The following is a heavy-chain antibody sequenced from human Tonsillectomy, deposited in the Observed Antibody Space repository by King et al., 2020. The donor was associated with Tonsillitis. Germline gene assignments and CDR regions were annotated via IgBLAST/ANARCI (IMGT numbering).Heavy chain of an antibody. Sequence: VQLVESGGGVVQPGGSLRLSCAASGFTFSSYGMHWVRQAPGKGLEWVTFIRYDGNNKYYADSVKGRFTISRDNSKNTMYLQTYSLRAEDTAVYYCAKDSSAFCSGFSSGYYYGMDVWGQGTTVTVSS. D-gene: IGHD3-3*01. CDR2: IRYDGNNK. CDR3: AKDSSAFCSGFSSGYYYGMDV. J-gene: IGHJ6*02. CDR1: GFTFSSYG. V-gene: IGHV3-30*02.